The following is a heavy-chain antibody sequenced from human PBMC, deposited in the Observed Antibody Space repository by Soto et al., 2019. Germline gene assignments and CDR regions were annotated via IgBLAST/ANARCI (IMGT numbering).Heavy chain of an antibody. CDR3: AREVYGTNYLYYFDY. CDR2: INPSGGST. CDR1: GYTFTSYY. V-gene: IGHV1-46*01. Sequence: ASVKVSCKAFGYTFTSYYMHWVRQAPGQGLEWMGMINPSGGSTSYARKFQGRVTMTRDTSTSTVYMELSSLRSEDTAVYYCAREVYGTNYLYYFDYWGQGTLVTVSS. J-gene: IGHJ4*02. D-gene: IGHD2-8*01.